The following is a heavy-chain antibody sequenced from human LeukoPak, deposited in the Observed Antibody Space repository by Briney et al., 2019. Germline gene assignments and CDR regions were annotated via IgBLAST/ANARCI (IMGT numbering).Heavy chain of an antibody. J-gene: IGHJ4*02. CDR1: GFTFEASA. D-gene: IGHD2-2*01. V-gene: IGHV3-23*01. CDR2: INGGGERT. CDR3: AKNIRDQLLCGFNY. Sequence: PGGSLTLFCAPSGFTFEASAVRWARRAPGKGLEWVAVINGGGERTFYADSVKGRFTISRDNSKKTLFLQVNSLRAEDTAVYFCAKNIRDQLLCGFNYWGQGIVVTVSS.